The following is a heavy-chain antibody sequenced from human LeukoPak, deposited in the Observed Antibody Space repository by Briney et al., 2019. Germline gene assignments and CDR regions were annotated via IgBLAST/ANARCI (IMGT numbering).Heavy chain of an antibody. Sequence: SEALSLTCAVYGGSFSGYYWSWIRQPPEKGLEWIGEINHSGSTNYNPSLKSRVTISVDTSKNQFSLKLSSVTAADTAVYYCARKMRGGYYYYYMDVWGKGTTVTVSS. CDR2: INHSGST. D-gene: IGHD4-23*01. CDR1: GGSFSGYY. V-gene: IGHV4-34*01. J-gene: IGHJ6*03. CDR3: ARKMRGGYYYYYMDV.